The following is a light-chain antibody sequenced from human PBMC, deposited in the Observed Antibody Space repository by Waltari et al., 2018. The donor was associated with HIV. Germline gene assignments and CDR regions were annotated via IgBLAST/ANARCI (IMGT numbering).Light chain of an antibody. CDR2: EVS. J-gene: IGLJ2*01. CDR1: SSDAGSYHV. Sequence: QSALTQPASVSGSPGQSITIPCTGTSSDAGSYHVFSWYQQHPGKAPKLMIYEVSKRPSGVSNRFSGSKSGNTASLTISGLQAEDEADYHCCSYAGSSTYVVFGGGTKLTVL. CDR3: CSYAGSSTYVV. V-gene: IGLV2-23*02.